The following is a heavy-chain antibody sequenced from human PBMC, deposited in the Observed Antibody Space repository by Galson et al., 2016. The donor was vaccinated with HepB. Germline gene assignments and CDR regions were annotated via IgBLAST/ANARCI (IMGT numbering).Heavy chain of an antibody. CDR3: AKPRKTSGTYYTIDS. Sequence: SLRLSCAASGFTFNKYGMHWVRQTPGKGLEWVAVISDDGSDRFYADSVRGRFTISRDNSDNTLYVQMNSLRTEDTAVYYCAKPRKTSGTYYTIDSWGQGTQVTVSS. J-gene: IGHJ4*02. CDR2: ISDDGSDR. V-gene: IGHV3-30*18. CDR1: GFTFNKYG. D-gene: IGHD3-10*01.